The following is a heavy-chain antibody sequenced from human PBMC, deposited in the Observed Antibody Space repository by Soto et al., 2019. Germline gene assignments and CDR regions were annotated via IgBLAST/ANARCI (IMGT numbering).Heavy chain of an antibody. V-gene: IGHV3-53*01. D-gene: IGHD6-25*01. J-gene: IGHJ4*02. CDR1: GFTVSNTY. CDR3: AKGQRVDY. CDR2: IYGDGRT. Sequence: EVQLVESGGDLIQPGGSLRLSCAASGFTVSNTYMSWVRQAPGKGLDCVSIIYGDGRTFYADSVKGRFTISRDNSRNTLFLQNNTLRVEDSALYYCAKGQRVDYWGQGTLVTVSS.